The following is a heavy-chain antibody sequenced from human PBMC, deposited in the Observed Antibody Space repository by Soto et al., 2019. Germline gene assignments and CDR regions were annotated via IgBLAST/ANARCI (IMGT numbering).Heavy chain of an antibody. Sequence: SGPTLVNPTQTLTLTCTFSGFSLSTSGMRVSWIRQPPGKALEWLARIDWDDDKFYSTSLKTRLTISKDTSKNQVVLTMTNMDPVDTATYYCARETLYYYDSSGYYHAFDIWGQGTMVTVSS. CDR1: GFSLSTSGMR. D-gene: IGHD3-22*01. CDR2: IDWDDDK. V-gene: IGHV2-70*04. J-gene: IGHJ3*02. CDR3: ARETLYYYDSSGYYHAFDI.